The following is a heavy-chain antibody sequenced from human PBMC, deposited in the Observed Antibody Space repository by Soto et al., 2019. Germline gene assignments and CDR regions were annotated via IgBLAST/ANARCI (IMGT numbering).Heavy chain of an antibody. CDR3: ARGLSVSAAVTTGP. J-gene: IGHJ5*02. Sequence: EVQLVESGGGLVQPGGSLRLSCAASGFTFSSYWMHWVRQATGKGLVWVSHLNSDGSRTDYADSVKGRFTISRDNAKNTLYLQMNSLRAEDTAVYYCARGLSVSAAVTTGPWGQGTLVTVSS. V-gene: IGHV3-74*01. CDR1: GFTFSSYW. CDR2: LNSDGSRT. D-gene: IGHD4-17*01.